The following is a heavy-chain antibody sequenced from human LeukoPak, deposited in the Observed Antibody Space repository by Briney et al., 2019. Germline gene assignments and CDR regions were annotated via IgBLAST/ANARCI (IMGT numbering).Heavy chain of an antibody. CDR1: GGSISSYY. Sequence: SETLSLTCTVSGGSISSYYWSWTRQPPGKGLEWIGYIYYSGSTNYNPSLKSRVTISVDTSKNQFSLKLSSVTAADTAVYYCARRSNYGSGSYYDYWGQGTLVTVSS. CDR2: IYYSGST. V-gene: IGHV4-59*08. D-gene: IGHD3-10*01. J-gene: IGHJ4*02. CDR3: ARRSNYGSGSYYDY.